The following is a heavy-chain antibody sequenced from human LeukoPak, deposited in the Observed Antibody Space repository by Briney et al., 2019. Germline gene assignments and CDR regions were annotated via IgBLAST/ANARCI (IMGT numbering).Heavy chain of an antibody. V-gene: IGHV3-11*04. CDR3: ASGYDWADY. D-gene: IGHD5-12*01. J-gene: IGHJ4*02. Sequence: GGSLRLSCAASGFSFNKEWVSWIRQAPGKGLEWVSYISSSGSTIYYADSVKGRFTISRDNAKNSLYLQMNSLRAEDTAVYYCASGYDWADYWGQGTLVTVSS. CDR2: ISSSGSTI. CDR1: GFSFNKEW.